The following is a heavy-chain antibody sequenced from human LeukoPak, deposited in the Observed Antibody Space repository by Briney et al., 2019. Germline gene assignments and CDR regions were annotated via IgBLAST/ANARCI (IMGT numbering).Heavy chain of an antibody. J-gene: IGHJ4*02. CDR2: IYHSGST. Sequence: SETLSLTCAVSGGSISSGGYSGSWIRQPPGKGLEWIGYIYHSGSTYYNPSLKSRVTISVDRSKNQFSLKLSSVTAADTAVYYCARATIQLWFGYDYWGQGTLVTVSS. CDR3: ARATIQLWFGYDY. D-gene: IGHD5-18*01. V-gene: IGHV4-30-2*01. CDR1: GGSISSGGYS.